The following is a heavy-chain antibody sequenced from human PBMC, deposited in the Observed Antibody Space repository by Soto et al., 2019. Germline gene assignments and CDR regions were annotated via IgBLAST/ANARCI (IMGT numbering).Heavy chain of an antibody. D-gene: IGHD2-15*01. V-gene: IGHV4-39*02. CDR3: ARLVVVAPVVNA. J-gene: IGHJ5*02. CDR2: IFYTGTT. Sequence: SETLSLTCSVSGGSISYDSYYWGWIRQPPGKGLEWVGGIFYTGTTYYSPSLKDRVTISVDTSKNSFSLNLTSVTAADTAVYFCARLVVVAPVVNAWGQGTLVTVSS. CDR1: GGSISYDSYY.